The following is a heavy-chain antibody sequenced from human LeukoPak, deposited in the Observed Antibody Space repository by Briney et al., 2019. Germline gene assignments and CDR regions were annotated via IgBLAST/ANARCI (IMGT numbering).Heavy chain of an antibody. Sequence: ASVTVSCTVSGYTLTELSMHWVRQAPGKGLEWMGGFDPEGGETIYAQKFQGRVTMTEDTSTDTAYMELSSLRSEDTAVYYCATRGWSSSFGDAFDIWGQGTMVTVSS. V-gene: IGHV1-24*01. CDR3: ATRGWSSSFGDAFDI. CDR1: GYTLTELS. J-gene: IGHJ3*02. CDR2: FDPEGGET. D-gene: IGHD6-13*01.